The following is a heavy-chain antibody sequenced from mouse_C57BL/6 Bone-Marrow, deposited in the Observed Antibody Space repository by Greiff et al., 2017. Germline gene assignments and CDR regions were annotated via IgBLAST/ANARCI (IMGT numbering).Heavy chain of an antibody. J-gene: IGHJ3*01. D-gene: IGHD1-1*01. Sequence: VQLQQPGAELVKPGASVKLSCKASGYAFTSYWMHWVKQRPGQGLEWIGMIHPNSGSTNYNEKFKSKATLTVDKSSSTAYMQLSSLTSEDSAVYYCARGDLRAWFAYWGQGTLVTVSA. CDR3: ARGDLRAWFAY. CDR2: IHPNSGST. V-gene: IGHV1-64*01. CDR1: GYAFTSYW.